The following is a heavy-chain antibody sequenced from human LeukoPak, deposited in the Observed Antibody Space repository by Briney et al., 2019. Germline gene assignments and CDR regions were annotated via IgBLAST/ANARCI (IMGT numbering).Heavy chain of an antibody. Sequence: SETLSLTCTVSGGSISSSSYYWGWIRQPPGKGLEWIGSIYYSGSTYYNPSLKSRVTISVDTSKNQFSLRLSSVTAADTAVYYCARSAGVSRGWFDPWGQGTLVTVSS. CDR1: GGSISSSSYY. J-gene: IGHJ5*02. V-gene: IGHV4-39*07. D-gene: IGHD3-10*01. CDR3: ARSAGVSRGWFDP. CDR2: IYYSGST.